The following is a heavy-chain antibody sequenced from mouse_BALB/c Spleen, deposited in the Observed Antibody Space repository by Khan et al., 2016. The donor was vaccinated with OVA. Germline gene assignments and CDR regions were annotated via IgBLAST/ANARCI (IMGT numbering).Heavy chain of an antibody. CDR3: ATQGSTYTSFAY. CDR1: GYTFTSYV. J-gene: IGHJ3*01. V-gene: IGHV1S136*01. D-gene: IGHD1-1*01. Sequence: IQLVQSGPELVKPGASVKMSCKASGYTFTSYVMHWVKQKPGQGLEWIGYIYPYNDVTKYNEKFKGKATLTSDKSSSTAYMELSSLTSEDSAVYCCATQGSTYTSFAYWGQGTLVTVSA. CDR2: IYPYNDVT.